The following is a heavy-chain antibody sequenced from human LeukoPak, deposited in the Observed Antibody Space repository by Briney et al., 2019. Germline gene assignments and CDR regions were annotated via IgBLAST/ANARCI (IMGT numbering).Heavy chain of an antibody. D-gene: IGHD6-6*01. CDR1: GGSISAYC. J-gene: IGHJ4*02. Sequence: PSETLSPTCTVSGGSISAYCSGWIRKPPGKVLEWIRYVYCGWGTSYSPSLKSQVTISVDTSKNQSSLKVSSVTAADTALYYCARGHLVFAYWGQGTLVTVSS. CDR2: VYCGWGT. V-gene: IGHV4-59*01. CDR3: ARGHLVFAY.